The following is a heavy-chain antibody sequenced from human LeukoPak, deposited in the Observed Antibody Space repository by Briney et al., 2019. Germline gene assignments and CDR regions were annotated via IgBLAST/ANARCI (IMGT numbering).Heavy chain of an antibody. D-gene: IGHD6-6*01. V-gene: IGHV4-38-2*01. CDR3: ARGGSRSYTSSTLDY. CDR1: GYSISSGYY. Sequence: PSETLSLTCAVSGYSISSGYYWGWIRQPPGKGLEWIGSIYHSGSTYYNPSLKSRVTISVDTSKNRFSLQLSSVTAADTAVYYCARGGSRSYTSSTLDYWGQGSLVTVSS. J-gene: IGHJ4*02. CDR2: IYHSGST.